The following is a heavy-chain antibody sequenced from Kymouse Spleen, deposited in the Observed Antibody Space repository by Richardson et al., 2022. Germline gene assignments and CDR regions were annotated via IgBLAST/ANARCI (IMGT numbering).Heavy chain of an antibody. V-gene: IGHV4-34*01. J-gene: IGHJ6*02. CDR1: GGSFSGYY. Sequence: QVQLQQWGAGLLKPSETLSLTCAVYGGSFSGYYWSWIRQPPGKGLEWIGEINHSGSTNYNPSLKSRVTISVDTSKNQFSLKLSSVTAADTAVYYCAREGLRYKDYYYGMDVWGQGTTVTVSS. D-gene: IGHD3-9*01. CDR3: AREGLRYKDYYYGMDV. CDR2: INHSGST.